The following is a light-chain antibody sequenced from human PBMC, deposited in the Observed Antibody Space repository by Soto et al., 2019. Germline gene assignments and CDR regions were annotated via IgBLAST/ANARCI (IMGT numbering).Light chain of an antibody. CDR2: EGS. CDR3: CSYAGSSTLWV. J-gene: IGLJ1*01. CDR1: SSDVGSYNL. V-gene: IGLV2-23*01. Sequence: QSALTQPASVSGSPGQSITISCTGTSSDVGSYNLVSWYQQHPGKAPKLMIYEGSKRLSGVSNRFSGSKSGNTASLTISGLQAEDEADYYCCSYAGSSTLWVFGTGTKVTVL.